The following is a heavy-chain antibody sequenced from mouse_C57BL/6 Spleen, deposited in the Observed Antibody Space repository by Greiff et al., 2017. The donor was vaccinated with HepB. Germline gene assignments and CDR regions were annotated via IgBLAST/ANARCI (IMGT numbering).Heavy chain of an antibody. CDR3: ARGYGSSLAWFAY. CDR1: GYTFTDYY. V-gene: IGHV1-19*01. D-gene: IGHD1-1*01. Sequence: VQLKQSGPVLVKPGASVKMSCKASGYTFTDYYMNWVKQSHGKSLEWIGVINPYNGGTSYNQKFKGKATLTVDKSSSTAYMELNSLTSEDSAVYYCARGYGSSLAWFAYWGQGTLVTVSA. CDR2: INPYNGGT. J-gene: IGHJ3*01.